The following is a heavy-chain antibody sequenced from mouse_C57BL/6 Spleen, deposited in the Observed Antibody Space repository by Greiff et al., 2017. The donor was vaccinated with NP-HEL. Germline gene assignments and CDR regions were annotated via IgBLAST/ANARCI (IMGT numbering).Heavy chain of an antibody. Sequence: QVQLKESGPGLVAPSQSLSITCTVSGFSLTSYGVDWVRQSPGKGLEWLGVIWGVGSTNYNSAPKSRLSISKDNSKSQVFLKMNSLQTDDTAMYYCASTSCAYWGQGTLVTVSA. D-gene: IGHD4-1*02. J-gene: IGHJ3*01. V-gene: IGHV2-6*01. CDR3: ASTSCAY. CDR2: IWGVGST. CDR1: GFSLTSYG.